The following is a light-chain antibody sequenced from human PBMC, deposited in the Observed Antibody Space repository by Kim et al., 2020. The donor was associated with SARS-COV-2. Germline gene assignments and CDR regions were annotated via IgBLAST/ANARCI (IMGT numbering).Light chain of an antibody. V-gene: IGLV2-11*03. CDR1: TIDVGGYNY. CDR2: DVS. Sequence: GQSVTISCTGTTIDVGGYNYVSWYQQHPGKAPKRMINDVSQRPSGVPDRFSGSKSGNTASLTISGLQAEDEADYYCCSYASSYTLVFGGGTKLTVL. J-gene: IGLJ2*01. CDR3: CSYASSYTLV.